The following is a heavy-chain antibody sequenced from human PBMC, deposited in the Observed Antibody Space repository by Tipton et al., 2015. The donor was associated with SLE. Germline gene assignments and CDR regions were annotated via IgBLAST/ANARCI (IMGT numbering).Heavy chain of an antibody. Sequence: SLRLSCTVSGGSISSSSYYWGWIRQPPGKGLEWIGSIYYSGSTIYYADSVKGRFTISRDNAKNSLYLQINSLRAEDTAVYYCARTFYYGLGSPDYWGQGTLVTVSS. CDR1: GGSISSSSYY. CDR3: ARTFYYGLGSPDY. J-gene: IGHJ4*02. V-gene: IGHV3-11*04. CDR2: IYYSGSTI. D-gene: IGHD3-10*01.